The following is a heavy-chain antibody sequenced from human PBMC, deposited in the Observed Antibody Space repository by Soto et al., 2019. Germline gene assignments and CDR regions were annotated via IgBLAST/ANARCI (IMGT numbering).Heavy chain of an antibody. CDR3: AKGAVAGISDAFDI. V-gene: IGHV3-9*01. Sequence: EVQLVESGGGLVQPGRSLRLSCAASGFTFDDYAMHWVRQAPGKGLEWVSGISWNSGSIGYADSVKGRFTISRDNAKNSLYLQMNSLRAEDTALYYCAKGAVAGISDAFDIWGQGTMVTVS. CDR2: ISWNSGSI. J-gene: IGHJ3*02. CDR1: GFTFDDYA. D-gene: IGHD6-19*01.